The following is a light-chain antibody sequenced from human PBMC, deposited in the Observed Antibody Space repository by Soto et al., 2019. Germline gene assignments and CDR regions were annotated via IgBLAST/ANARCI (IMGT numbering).Light chain of an antibody. CDR3: QSYDNSLSGLVV. Sequence: QSVLTQPPSVSEAPGQRVTISCTGSSSNIGAPYDVHWYQQLPGTAPKLLIYGNSNRPSGVPDRFSGSKSGTSASLAITGLQAEDEAYYYCQSYDNSLSGLVVFGGGTKLTVL. V-gene: IGLV1-40*01. CDR2: GNS. CDR1: SSNIGAPYD. J-gene: IGLJ2*01.